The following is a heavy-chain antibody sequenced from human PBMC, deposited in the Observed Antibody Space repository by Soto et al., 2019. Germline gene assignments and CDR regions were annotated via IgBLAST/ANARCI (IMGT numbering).Heavy chain of an antibody. CDR1: GDTFTGYY. CDR3: ARESGGATATLDYYYFYMDV. Sequence: QVQLVQSGAEVKKPGASVTVSCRASGDTFTGYYMHWVRQAPGQGLEWMGWINPNSGVTKYAQKFQGWVTMTRDTSIRTVYMQLSRLRSDDTAVSYWARESGGATATLDYYYFYMDVWGTGTTVTVSS. J-gene: IGHJ6*03. D-gene: IGHD5-12*01. CDR2: INPNSGVT. V-gene: IGHV1-2*04.